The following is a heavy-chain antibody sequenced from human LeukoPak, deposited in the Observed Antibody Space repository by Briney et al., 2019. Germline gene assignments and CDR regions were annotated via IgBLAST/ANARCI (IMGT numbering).Heavy chain of an antibody. D-gene: IGHD3-22*01. CDR2: IKQDGSEK. J-gene: IGHJ4*02. CDR1: GFTFSSYW. Sequence: PGGSLRISCAASGFTFSSYWMSWVRQAPGKGLEWVANIKQDGSEKYYVDSVKGRFTISRDNAKNSLYLQMNSLRAEDTALYYCAKDRDSSGYPHSPFDYWGQGTLVTVSS. V-gene: IGHV3-7*03. CDR3: AKDRDSSGYPHSPFDY.